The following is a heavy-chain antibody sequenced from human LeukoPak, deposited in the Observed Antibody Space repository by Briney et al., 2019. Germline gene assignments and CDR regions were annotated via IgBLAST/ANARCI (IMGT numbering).Heavy chain of an antibody. CDR1: GYTFTSYY. D-gene: IGHD6-13*01. V-gene: IGHV1-46*01. J-gene: IGHJ6*03. Sequence: ASVKVSCKASGYTFTSYYMHWVRQDPGQRLEWIGIINPSGGSTSYEQKFQGRVTMTRDMSTSTVYMELISLRSEDTAVYYCARMTAAGTSNYYYYMGGWGKGTTVTVSS. CDR2: INPSGGST. CDR3: ARMTAAGTSNYYYYMGG.